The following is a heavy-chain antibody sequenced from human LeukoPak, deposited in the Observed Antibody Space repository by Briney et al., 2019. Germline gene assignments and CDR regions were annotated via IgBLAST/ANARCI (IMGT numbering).Heavy chain of an antibody. D-gene: IGHD2-15*01. CDR1: GGTFSSYA. CDR3: AKVVAAIPSDNWFDP. J-gene: IGHJ5*02. CDR2: IIPIFGTA. V-gene: IGHV1-69*06. Sequence: GSSVKVSCEASGGTFSSYAISWVRQAPGQGPEWMGGIIPIFGTANYAQKFQGRVTITADKSTSTAYMELSSLRSEDTAVYYCAKVVAAIPSDNWFDPWGQGTLVTVSS.